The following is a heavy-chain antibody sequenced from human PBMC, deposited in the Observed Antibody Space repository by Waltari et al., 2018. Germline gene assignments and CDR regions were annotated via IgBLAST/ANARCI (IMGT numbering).Heavy chain of an antibody. V-gene: IGHV4-61*01. CDR3: ARVRIDYGDYWFDP. J-gene: IGHJ5*02. CDR1: GGSVSSGSYY. D-gene: IGHD4-17*01. CDR2: IYYSGST. Sequence: QVQLQESGPGLVKPSETLSLTCTVSGGSVSSGSYYWSWIRQPPGKGLEWIGYIYYSGSTNYNPSLKSRVTISVDTSKNQFSLKLSSVTAADTAVYYCARVRIDYGDYWFDPWGQGTLVTVSS.